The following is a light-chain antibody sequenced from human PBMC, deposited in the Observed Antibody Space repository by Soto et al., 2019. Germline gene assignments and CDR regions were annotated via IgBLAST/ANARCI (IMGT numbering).Light chain of an antibody. J-gene: IGLJ3*02. CDR1: SSDVGGYNY. CDR2: EVN. Sequence: QSALTQPPSASGSPGQSVTISCTGTSSDVGGYNYVSWYQQHPGKAPKLMICEVNKRPSGVPDRFSGSKSGNTASLTVSGLQAEDEADYYCSSYAGSNNWVFGGGTQVTVL. CDR3: SSYAGSNNWV. V-gene: IGLV2-8*01.